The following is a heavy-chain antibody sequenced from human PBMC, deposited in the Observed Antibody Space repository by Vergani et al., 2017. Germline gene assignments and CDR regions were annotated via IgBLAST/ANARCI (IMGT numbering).Heavy chain of an antibody. CDR2: ISPILGIA. J-gene: IGHJ6*02. V-gene: IGHV1-69*02. CDR3: ARYCSSTSCYTYYYYGMDV. D-gene: IGHD2-2*02. Sequence: QVQLVQSGAEVKKPGSSVKVSCKASGGTFSSYTISWVRQAPGQGLEWMGRISPILGIANYAQKLEGRVTITSDKSTSTAYIELSSLRSEDTDVYYCARYCSSTSCYTYYYYGMDVWGQGTTVTVSS. CDR1: GGTFSSYT.